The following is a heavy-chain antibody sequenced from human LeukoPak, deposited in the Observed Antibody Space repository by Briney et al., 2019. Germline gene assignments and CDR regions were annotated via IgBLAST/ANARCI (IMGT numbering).Heavy chain of an antibody. Sequence: ASVKVSRKASGYTFTSYYMHWVRQAPGQGLEWMGIINPSGGSTSYAQKFRGRVTMTRDTSTSTVYMELSSLRSEDTAVYYCARGPPYGSGSYQSWRDIDIANWFDPWGQGTLVTVSS. J-gene: IGHJ5*02. V-gene: IGHV1-46*01. CDR3: ARGPPYGSGSYQSWRDIDIANWFDP. D-gene: IGHD3-10*01. CDR2: INPSGGST. CDR1: GYTFTSYY.